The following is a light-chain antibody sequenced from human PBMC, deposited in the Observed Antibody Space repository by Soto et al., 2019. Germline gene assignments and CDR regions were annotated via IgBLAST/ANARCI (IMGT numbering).Light chain of an antibody. CDR2: KAS. J-gene: IGKJ4*01. CDR3: QQYNSYPLT. Sequence: DIQMTQSPSTLSAYVGDRVTITCRASQSISSWLAWYQQKPGKAPKLLIYKASSLESGVPSRFSGSGSGTEFTLNISSLQHDDFATYYCQQYNSYPLTFGGGTKVEIK. CDR1: QSISSW. V-gene: IGKV1-5*03.